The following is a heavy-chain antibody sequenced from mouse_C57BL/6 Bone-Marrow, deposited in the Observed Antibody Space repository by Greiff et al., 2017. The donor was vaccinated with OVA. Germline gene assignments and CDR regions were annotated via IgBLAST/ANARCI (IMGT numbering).Heavy chain of an antibody. CDR3: AGGYYYGSSCDWYYFDY. Sequence: QVQLQQPGAELVKPGASVKLSCKASGYTFTSYWMQWVKQRPGQGLEWIGEIDPSDSYTNYNQKFKGKATLTVDTSSSTAYMQLSSLTSEDSAVYYCAGGYYYGSSCDWYYFDYGGQGTTLTVSS. V-gene: IGHV1-50*01. CDR1: GYTFTSYW. CDR2: IDPSDSYT. D-gene: IGHD1-1*01. J-gene: IGHJ2*01.